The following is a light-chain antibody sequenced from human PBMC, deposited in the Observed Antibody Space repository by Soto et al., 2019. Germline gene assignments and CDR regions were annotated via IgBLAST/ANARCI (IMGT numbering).Light chain of an antibody. CDR2: GAS. V-gene: IGKV3-20*01. CDR1: QSVSRRH. CDR3: QQYGNSPLT. Sequence: EIVLTQSPGTLSLSPGERATLSCRASQSVSRRHLAWYQHKSGQAPRLLIYGASSRATDIPDRFSGSGSGTDFTLTISRLEPEDFAVYFCQQYGNSPLTFGGGTQVEIK. J-gene: IGKJ4*01.